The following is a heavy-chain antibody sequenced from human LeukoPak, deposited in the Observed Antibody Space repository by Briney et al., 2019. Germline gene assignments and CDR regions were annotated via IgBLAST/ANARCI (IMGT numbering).Heavy chain of an antibody. CDR1: GFTFSSYS. Sequence: PGGSLRLSCAASGFTFSSYSMNWVRQAPGKGLEWVSSISSSSGYIYYADSVKGRFTISRDNAKNSLYLQVNSLRAEDTAVYYCAKSTGLHPDSTAWYFDYWGQGTLVTVSS. J-gene: IGHJ4*02. D-gene: IGHD6-19*01. CDR2: ISSSSGYI. CDR3: AKSTGLHPDSTAWYFDY. V-gene: IGHV3-21*01.